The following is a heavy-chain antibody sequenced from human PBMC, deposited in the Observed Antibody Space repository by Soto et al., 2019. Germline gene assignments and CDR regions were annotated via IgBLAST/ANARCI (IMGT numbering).Heavy chain of an antibody. CDR2: IIPILGTA. V-gene: IGHV1-69*12. CDR1: GGTFSSYA. Sequence: QVQLVQSGAEVKKPGSSVKVSCKASGGTFSSYAISWVRQAPGQGLEWMGGIIPILGTANYAQKFQVRVTITADESTSTASMELSSLRSEDTAVYYCARDPRYYDILTGLYYYYGMDVWGQGTTVTVSS. J-gene: IGHJ6*02. D-gene: IGHD3-9*01. CDR3: ARDPRYYDILTGLYYYYGMDV.